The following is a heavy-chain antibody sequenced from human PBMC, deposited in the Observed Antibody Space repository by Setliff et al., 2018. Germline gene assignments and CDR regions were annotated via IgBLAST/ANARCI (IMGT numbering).Heavy chain of an antibody. CDR3: ARGTETMVINYWYFDV. CDR2: IYTSGST. Sequence: SETLSLTCTVSGGSISSGSYYWSWIRQPAGKGLEWIGRIYTSGSTNYKPSLKSRVAISVDPSKNQFYLNLRSVTAADTAVYFCARGTETMVINYWYFDVWGRGTPVTSPQ. CDR1: GGSISSGSYY. V-gene: IGHV4-61*02. J-gene: IGHJ2*01. D-gene: IGHD4-17*01.